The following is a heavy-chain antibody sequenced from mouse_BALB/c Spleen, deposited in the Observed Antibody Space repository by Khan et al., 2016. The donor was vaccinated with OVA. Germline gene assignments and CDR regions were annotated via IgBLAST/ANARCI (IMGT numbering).Heavy chain of an antibody. V-gene: IGHV3-2*02. CDR2: ISYSGST. CDR1: GYSITSDYA. D-gene: IGHD2-3*01. Sequence: EVQLQESGPGLVKPSQSLSLTCTVTGYSITSDYAWNWIRQFPGNKLEWMGNISYSGSTNYNPALKSRISITRDTSKNQFFLQLNSVTTEDTATYHCARDGSRYNYAMDYWGQGTSVTVSS. J-gene: IGHJ4*01. CDR3: ARDGSRYNYAMDY.